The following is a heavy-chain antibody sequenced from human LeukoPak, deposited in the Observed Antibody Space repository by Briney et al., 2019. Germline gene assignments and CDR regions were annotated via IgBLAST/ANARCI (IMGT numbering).Heavy chain of an antibody. CDR3: ARATTVTPFDY. D-gene: IGHD4-17*01. Sequence: ASVKVSCKASGYTFTNHGISWVRQAPGQGLEWMGWISAYNGNTYYAQKFQGRVTITADKSTSTAYMELSSLRSEDTAVYYCARATTVTPFDYWGQGTLVTVSS. CDR1: GYTFTNHG. V-gene: IGHV1-18*01. CDR2: ISAYNGNT. J-gene: IGHJ4*02.